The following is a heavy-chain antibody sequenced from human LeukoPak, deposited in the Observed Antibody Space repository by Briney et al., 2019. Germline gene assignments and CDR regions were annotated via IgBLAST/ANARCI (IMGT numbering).Heavy chain of an antibody. Sequence: PGGSLRLSCAASGFTFSSYGTHWVRQAPGKGLEWVAVIWYDGSNKYYADSVKGRFTISRDNSKNTLYLQMNSLRAEDTAVYYCAREDSAELWLTLDYWGQGTLVTVSS. J-gene: IGHJ4*02. D-gene: IGHD5-18*01. V-gene: IGHV3-33*01. CDR1: GFTFSSYG. CDR2: IWYDGSNK. CDR3: AREDSAELWLTLDY.